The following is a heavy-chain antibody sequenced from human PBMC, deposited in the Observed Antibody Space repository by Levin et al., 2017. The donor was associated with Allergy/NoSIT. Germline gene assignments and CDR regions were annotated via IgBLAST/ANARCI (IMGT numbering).Heavy chain of an antibody. CDR3: ARSLGEYVDYYGMDV. J-gene: IGHJ6*02. D-gene: IGHD2/OR15-2a*01. CDR1: GSSLRGGYY. V-gene: IGHV4-38-2*01. CDR2: IYQSEYT. Sequence: PGGSLRLSCAVSGSSLRGGYYWSWIRQAPGKGLEWIATIYQSEYTYYNPSLKSRLTISEDTSKTQFSVKLRSVTAADTAVYYCARSLGEYVDYYGMDVWGQGTTVTVSS.